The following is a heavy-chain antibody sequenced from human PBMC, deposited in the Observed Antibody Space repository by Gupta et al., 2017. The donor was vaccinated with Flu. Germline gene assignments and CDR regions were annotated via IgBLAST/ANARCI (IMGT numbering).Heavy chain of an antibody. CDR2: VIPVFGPT. V-gene: IGHV1-69*01. Sequence: QVQLVQSGAEVKKPGSSAKVSCKPHGVTFGTYAINWVRQAPDKGIEWMGGVIPVFGPTIYAPRFQGRVTITADESTSTAYMELSSLTSDDTAFYFCARKGGGHCSGGSCYSFDYWGRGTLVTVSS. D-gene: IGHD2-15*01. CDR3: ARKGGGHCSGGSCYSFDY. J-gene: IGHJ4*02. CDR1: GVTFGTYA.